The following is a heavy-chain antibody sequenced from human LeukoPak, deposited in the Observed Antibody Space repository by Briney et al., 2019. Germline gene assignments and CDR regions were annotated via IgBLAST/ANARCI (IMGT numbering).Heavy chain of an antibody. CDR2: VGWHGGSI. V-gene: IGHV3-9*01. Sequence: GRSPSLSCVASGFMFDDYAVHWVRHAPGKGLEWVSGVGWHGGSIGYADSVKGRFTVSRDNAKRSLYLQMNSLRAEDTALYYCTKDKSARSSYGDAFDIWGQGTVVTVSS. CDR3: TKDKSARSSYGDAFDI. D-gene: IGHD6-6*01. CDR1: GFMFDDYA. J-gene: IGHJ3*02.